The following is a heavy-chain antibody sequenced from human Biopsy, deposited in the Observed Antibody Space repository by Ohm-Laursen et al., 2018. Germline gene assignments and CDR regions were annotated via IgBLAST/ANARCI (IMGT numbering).Heavy chain of an antibody. CDR1: GYTFTSYE. CDR2: MNPNSGNT. Sequence: ASVKVSCKPSGYTFTSYEINWVRQATGQGLEWMGWMNPNSGNTGYAQKFQGRVTMTRNTSISTAYMEVSSLRSEDTAVYYCARGRNPVWFGEDLDYWGQGTPVTVSP. D-gene: IGHD3-10*01. J-gene: IGHJ4*02. CDR3: ARGRNPVWFGEDLDY. V-gene: IGHV1-8*01.